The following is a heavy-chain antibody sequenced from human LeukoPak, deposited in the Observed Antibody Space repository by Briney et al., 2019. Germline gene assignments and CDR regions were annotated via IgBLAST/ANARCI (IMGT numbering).Heavy chain of an antibody. J-gene: IGHJ5*02. D-gene: IGHD3-10*01. CDR1: GYTFTSYD. CDR3: ARRQPTSGAQYWFDP. V-gene: IGHV1-8*01. Sequence: SSVKVSCKASGYTFTSYDINWVRQATGAGLEWMGWRNPNSGNTGYAQEFQGRVTMTRDTSISTAYMELSSLASEDTAVYYCARRQPTSGAQYWFDPWGQGTLVTVSS. CDR2: RNPNSGNT.